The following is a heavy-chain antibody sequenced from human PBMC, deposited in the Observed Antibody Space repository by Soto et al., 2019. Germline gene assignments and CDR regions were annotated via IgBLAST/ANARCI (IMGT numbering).Heavy chain of an antibody. CDR2: ISYDGSNK. Sequence: GGSLRLSCAASGFTFSSYAMHWVRQAPGKGLEWVAVISYDGSNKYYADSVKGRFTISRDNSKNTLYLQMNSLRAEDTAVYYCARDKEMATTFSYYYGMDVWGQGTTVTV. D-gene: IGHD1-1*01. V-gene: IGHV3-30-3*01. CDR3: ARDKEMATTFSYYYGMDV. J-gene: IGHJ6*02. CDR1: GFTFSSYA.